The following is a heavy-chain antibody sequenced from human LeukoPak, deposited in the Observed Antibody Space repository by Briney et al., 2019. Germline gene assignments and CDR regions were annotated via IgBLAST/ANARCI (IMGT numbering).Heavy chain of an antibody. CDR3: AREDPPYY. CDR2: IYYSGST. V-gene: IGHV4-59*01. J-gene: IGHJ4*02. Sequence: SETLSLTCSVSRYSISSGYYWTWIRQPPGKGLEWIGYIYYSGSTNYNPSLKSRVTISVDTSKNQFSLNLSSVTAADTAVYYCAREDPPYYWGQGTLVTVSS. CDR1: RYSISSGYY.